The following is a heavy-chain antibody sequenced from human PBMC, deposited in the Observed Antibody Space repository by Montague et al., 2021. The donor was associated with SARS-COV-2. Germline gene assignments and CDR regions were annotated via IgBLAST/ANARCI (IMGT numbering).Heavy chain of an antibody. D-gene: IGHD3-22*01. CDR1: GGSISSGGYY. CDR2: IYHTGXT. V-gene: IGHV4-31*03. CDR3: ARDSGYYDSSGYSYDAFDI. Sequence: TLSLTCTVSGGSISSGGYYWSWIRQHPGKGLEWIGYIYHTGXTXYXXXXEXRVTISKETSKNHFSLNLSSVTAADSAVYYCARDSGYYDSSGYSYDAFDIWGQGTKVTVSS. J-gene: IGHJ3*02.